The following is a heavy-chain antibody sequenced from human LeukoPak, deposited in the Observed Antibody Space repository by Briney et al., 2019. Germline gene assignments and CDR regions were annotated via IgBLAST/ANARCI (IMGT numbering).Heavy chain of an antibody. CDR1: GGSFSIYY. V-gene: IGHV4-34*01. CDR2: INHSGST. D-gene: IGHD3-22*01. Sequence: KASETLSLTCAVYGGSFSIYYWTWIRQPPGKGLEWIGEINHSGSTNYNPSLKSRVTISVGTSKNQFSLKLSSVTAADTAVYYCARADSSGYYYDRGDAFDIWGQGTMVTVSS. J-gene: IGHJ3*02. CDR3: ARADSSGYYYDRGDAFDI.